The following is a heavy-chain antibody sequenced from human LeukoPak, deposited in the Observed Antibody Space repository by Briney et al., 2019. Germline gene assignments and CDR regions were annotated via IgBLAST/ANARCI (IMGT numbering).Heavy chain of an antibody. CDR3: ARDLGSGDHGLLV. V-gene: IGHV3-7*01. Sequence: PGGSLRLSCATSGFSFSGTWMTWVRQAPGKGLECVANIKPDGSQRYYIDSVKGRFTVSRDNAKNSLYLQMNSLRSEDTGLYFCARDLGSGDHGLLVWGQGTLLTVSS. D-gene: IGHD2-21*02. J-gene: IGHJ4*02. CDR2: IKPDGSQR. CDR1: GFSFSGTW.